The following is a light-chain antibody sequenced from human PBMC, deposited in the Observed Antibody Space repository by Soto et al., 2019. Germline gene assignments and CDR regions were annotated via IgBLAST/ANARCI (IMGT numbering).Light chain of an antibody. J-gene: IGLJ1*01. CDR1: SSDVGHYNY. Sequence: QSALTQPASVSGSPGQSITISCTGTSSDVGHYNYVSWYQQHPGKAPILMIYDVTIRPSGVSNRFSGSKSGNTASLTISGLQAEDEADYYCTSYARSSTLVCGTGTKVTVL. V-gene: IGLV2-14*03. CDR3: TSYARSSTLV. CDR2: DVT.